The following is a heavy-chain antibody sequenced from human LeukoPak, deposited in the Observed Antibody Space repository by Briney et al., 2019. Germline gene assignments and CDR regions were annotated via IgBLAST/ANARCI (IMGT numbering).Heavy chain of an antibody. J-gene: IGHJ5*02. V-gene: IGHV1-18*01. Sequence: GASVKVSCKASGYTFTSYGISWVRQAPGQGLEWMGWISAYNGNTNYAQKFQGRVTMTEDTSTDTAYMELSSLRSEDTAVYYCATDPAGGVVVPAAMGGPWGQGTLVTVSS. CDR1: GYTFTSYG. CDR2: ISAYNGNT. D-gene: IGHD2-2*01. CDR3: ATDPAGGVVVPAAMGGP.